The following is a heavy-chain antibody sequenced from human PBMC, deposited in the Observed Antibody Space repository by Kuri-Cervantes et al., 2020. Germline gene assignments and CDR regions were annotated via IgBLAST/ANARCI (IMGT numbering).Heavy chain of an antibody. V-gene: IGHV3-20*04. Sequence: GGSLRLSCAASGFTFDDYGMSWVRQAPGKGLEWVSGINWNGGGTGYADSVKGRFTISRDNSKNTLYLRMNSLRAEDTAVYYCAKDKLAIPNDAFDIWGQGTMVTVSS. CDR2: INWNGGGT. J-gene: IGHJ3*02. CDR1: GFTFDDYG. CDR3: AKDKLAIPNDAFDI. D-gene: IGHD1-1*01.